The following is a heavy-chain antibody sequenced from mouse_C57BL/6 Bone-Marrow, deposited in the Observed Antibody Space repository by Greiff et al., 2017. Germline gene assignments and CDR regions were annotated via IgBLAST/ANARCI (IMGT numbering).Heavy chain of an antibody. CDR2: ISSGGSYT. D-gene: IGHD1-1*01. Sequence: EVQGVESGGDLVKPGGSLKLSCAASGFTFSSYGMSWVRQTPDKRLEWVATISSGGSYTYYPDSVKGRFTISRDNAKNTLYLQMSSLKSEDTAMYYCARPGVVATDWFAYWGQGTLVTVSA. CDR1: GFTFSSYG. V-gene: IGHV5-6*01. J-gene: IGHJ3*01. CDR3: ARPGVVATDWFAY.